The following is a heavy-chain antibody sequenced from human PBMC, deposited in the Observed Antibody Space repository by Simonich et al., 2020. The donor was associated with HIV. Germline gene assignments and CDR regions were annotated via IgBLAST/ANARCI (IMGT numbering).Heavy chain of an antibody. J-gene: IGHJ4*02. D-gene: IGHD6-6*01. Sequence: QVHLQQWGAGLLKPSETLSLTCAVYGGSFSGYYWAWIRQPPGKGLEWIGEINHSGSTDYNPSLKRRVTISVDTSKNQVSLKLSSVTAADTAVYYCARNGIAARPDTSEVDYWGQGTLVTVSS. CDR2: INHSGST. V-gene: IGHV4-34*01. CDR1: GGSFSGYY. CDR3: ARNGIAARPDTSEVDY.